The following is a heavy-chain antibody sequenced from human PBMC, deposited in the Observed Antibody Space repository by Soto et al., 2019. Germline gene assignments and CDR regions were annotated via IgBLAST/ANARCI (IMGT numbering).Heavy chain of an antibody. CDR1: GYTFTSYG. CDR2: ISAHNGDT. CDR3: ARDWSRYYDSSGLMWFY. J-gene: IGHJ4*02. D-gene: IGHD3-22*01. V-gene: IGHV1-18*01. Sequence: QIQLAQSGGEMKKPGASVKVSCKASGYTFTSYGISWVRQAPGQGLEWVGWISAHNGDTGYAQNLQGRITMTTDTFTNIAYMELTSLKSDDTSVYYCARDWSRYYDSSGLMWFYWGQGTLVNVSS.